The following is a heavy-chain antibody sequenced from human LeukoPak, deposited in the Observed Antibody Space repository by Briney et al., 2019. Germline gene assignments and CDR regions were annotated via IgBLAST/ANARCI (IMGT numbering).Heavy chain of an antibody. CDR2: GSGGST. Sequence: GSGGSTYYADSVKGRFTISRDNSKNTLYLQMNSLRAEDTAVYYRAKKADTFYYYYYMDVWGKGTTVTVSS. J-gene: IGHJ6*03. CDR3: AKKADTFYYYYYMDV. V-gene: IGHV3-23*01. D-gene: IGHD3-16*01.